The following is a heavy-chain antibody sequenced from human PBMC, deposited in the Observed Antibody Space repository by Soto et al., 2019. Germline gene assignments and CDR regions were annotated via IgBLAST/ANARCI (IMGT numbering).Heavy chain of an antibody. D-gene: IGHD3-22*01. Sequence: GGSLRLSCAASGFTFTNFAMTWVRQAPGKGLEWVSSITGSGHTTDYTGSVTGRFTISRDNSKNTLFLQMNSLRVEDTAVYYCAQDSHITMIMVALNYWGQGTLVTVSS. J-gene: IGHJ4*02. CDR1: GFTFTNFA. V-gene: IGHV3-23*01. CDR2: ITGSGHTT. CDR3: AQDSHITMIMVALNY.